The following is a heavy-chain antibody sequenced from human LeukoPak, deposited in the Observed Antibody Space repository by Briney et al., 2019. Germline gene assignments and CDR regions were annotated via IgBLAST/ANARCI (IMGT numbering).Heavy chain of an antibody. CDR3: AREFRQLSPNNWFDP. CDR1: GGSISSYY. V-gene: IGHV4-59*01. CDR2: IYYSRST. Sequence: PSETLSLTCTVSGGSISSYYWSWIRQPPGKGLEWIGYIYYSRSTNYNPSLKSRVTISVDTSKNQFSLKLSSVTAADTAVYYCAREFRQLSPNNWFDPWGQGTLVTVSS. D-gene: IGHD2-2*01. J-gene: IGHJ5*02.